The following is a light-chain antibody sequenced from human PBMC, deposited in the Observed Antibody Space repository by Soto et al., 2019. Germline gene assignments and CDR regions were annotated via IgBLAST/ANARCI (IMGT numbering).Light chain of an antibody. CDR2: GAS. CDR3: QQDNNWPWT. Sequence: EIVLTQSPATLSVSTKERATLYCRASQSVSSNLAWYQQQPGQAPRLLIYGASTRATDIPARFSGSGSGTEFSLTISSLQSEDFAVYYCQQDNNWPWTFGQGTKVDI. J-gene: IGKJ1*01. V-gene: IGKV3-15*01. CDR1: QSVSSN.